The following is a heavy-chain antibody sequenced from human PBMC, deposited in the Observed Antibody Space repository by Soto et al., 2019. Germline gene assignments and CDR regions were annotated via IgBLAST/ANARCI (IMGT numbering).Heavy chain of an antibody. Sequence: SETLSLTCTVSGGSISSSSYYWGWIRQPPGKGLEWIGSIYYSGTSYFNPALKGRVTISVDTSTNQFSLRLTSVTAADTAVYYCTRRYNWNDYYFAPWGQGTLVTVSS. CDR3: TRRYNWNDYYFAP. CDR1: GGSISSSSYY. J-gene: IGHJ5*01. CDR2: IYYSGTS. D-gene: IGHD1-20*01. V-gene: IGHV4-39*01.